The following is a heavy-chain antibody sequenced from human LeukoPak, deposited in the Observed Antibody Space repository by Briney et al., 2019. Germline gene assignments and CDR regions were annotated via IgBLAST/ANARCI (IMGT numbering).Heavy chain of an antibody. J-gene: IGHJ4*02. CDR2: INHSGST. CDR3: ARDRYRAIDY. D-gene: IGHD1-14*01. CDR1: GGSFSGYY. Sequence: PSETLSLTCAVYGGSFSGYYWSWIRQPPGKGLEWIGEINHSGSTNYNPSLKSRVTISVDTSKNQFSLKLSSVTAADTAVYYCARDRYRAIDYWGQGTLVTVSS. V-gene: IGHV4-34*01.